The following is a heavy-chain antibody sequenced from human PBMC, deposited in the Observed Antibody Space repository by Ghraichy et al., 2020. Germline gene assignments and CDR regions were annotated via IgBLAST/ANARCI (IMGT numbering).Heavy chain of an antibody. V-gene: IGHV1-3*01. CDR3: AFGSHGSGVDYFDY. CDR2: INAGNGNT. J-gene: IGHJ4*02. Sequence: ASVKVSCKASGYTFTSYAMHWVRQAPGQRLEWMGWINAGNGNTKYSQKFQGRVTITRDTSASTAYMELSSLRSEDTAVYYCAFGSHGSGVDYFDYWGQGTLVTVSS. D-gene: IGHD3-10*01. CDR1: GYTFTSYA.